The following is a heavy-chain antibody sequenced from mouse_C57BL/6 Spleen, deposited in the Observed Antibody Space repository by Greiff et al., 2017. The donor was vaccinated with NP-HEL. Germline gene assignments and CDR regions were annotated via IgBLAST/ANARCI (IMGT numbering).Heavy chain of an antibody. CDR2: IYPGGGYT. CDR1: GYTFTNYW. V-gene: IGHV1-63*01. J-gene: IGHJ1*03. D-gene: IGHD1-1*01. Sequence: VQLQQSGAELVRPGTSVKMSCKASGYTFTNYWIGWAKQRPGHGLEWIGDIYPGGGYTNYNEKFKGKATLTADKSSSTAYMQFSSLTSEDSAIDYCARGGDGSSGYFDVWGTGTTVTVSS. CDR3: ARGGDGSSGYFDV.